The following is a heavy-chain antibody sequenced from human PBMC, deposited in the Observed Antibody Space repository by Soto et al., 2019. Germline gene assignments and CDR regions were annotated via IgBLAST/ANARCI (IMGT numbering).Heavy chain of an antibody. Sequence: GGSLRLSCAASGFTFSSYWMSWVRQAPGKGLEWVANIKQDGSEKNYADSVKGRFTISRDNAKNSVYLQMNSLTAEDTAVYYCARAHDYGVYWGQGTLVTVSS. CDR2: IKQDGSEK. CDR1: GFTFSSYW. CDR3: ARAHDYGVY. V-gene: IGHV3-7*01. J-gene: IGHJ4*02.